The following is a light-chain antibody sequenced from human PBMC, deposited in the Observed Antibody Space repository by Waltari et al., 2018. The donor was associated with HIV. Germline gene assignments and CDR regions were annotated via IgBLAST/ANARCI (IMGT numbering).Light chain of an antibody. CDR3: HVWDSVSDHVV. CDR1: NIGSKS. CDR2: YDA. J-gene: IGLJ2*01. V-gene: IGLV3-21*04. Sequence: GDNIGSKSVHWYQQKPDRAPVLVIYYDADRPSGIPERFSSSNSGNTATLTISRVEAGDEADYYCHVWDSVSDHVVFGGGSKLTVL.